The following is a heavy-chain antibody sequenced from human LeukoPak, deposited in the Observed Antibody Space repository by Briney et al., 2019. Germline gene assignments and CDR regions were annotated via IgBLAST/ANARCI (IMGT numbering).Heavy chain of an antibody. Sequence: SQTLSLTCTVSGGSISSGDYYWSWIRQPRGKGLEWIGYIYYSGSTYYTPSLKSRVTISVDTSKNQFSLKLSSVTAADTAVYYCARDLVRGVITPKDAFDIWGQGTMVTVSS. CDR2: IYYSGST. CDR1: GGSISSGDYY. V-gene: IGHV4-30-4*08. CDR3: ARDLVRGVITPKDAFDI. D-gene: IGHD3-10*01. J-gene: IGHJ3*02.